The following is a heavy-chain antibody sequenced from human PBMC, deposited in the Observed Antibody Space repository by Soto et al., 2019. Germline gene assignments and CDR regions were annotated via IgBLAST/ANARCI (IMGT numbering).Heavy chain of an antibody. CDR2: ISAYNGNT. J-gene: IGHJ3*02. CDR1: GYTFTIYG. D-gene: IGHD2-8*01. Sequence: QVQLVQSGAEVKKPGASVKVSCKASGYTFTIYGTSWVRQAPGQGLEWMGWISAYNGNTHYAQKLQGRVTMTTDTSTRTVYMELRSLRSDDTAVYYCARDNIVLMCHSSCDIWGQGTMVTVSS. CDR3: ARDNIVLMCHSSCDI. V-gene: IGHV1-18*01.